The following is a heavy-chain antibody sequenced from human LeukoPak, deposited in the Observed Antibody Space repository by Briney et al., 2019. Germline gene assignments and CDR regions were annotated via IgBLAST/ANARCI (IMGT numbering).Heavy chain of an antibody. V-gene: IGHV2-5*02. CDR3: AHSSGVLRYFDCPFDY. J-gene: IGHJ4*02. Sequence: SGPTLVKPTQTLTLTCTFSGFSLRTRGVGVGWIRQPPGKALEWLSLIYWDDDKRYSPSLKSRLTITKDTSKNQVVLTMTNMDPVDTATYYCAHSSGVLRYFDCPFDYWGQGTLVTVSS. D-gene: IGHD3-9*01. CDR2: IYWDDDK. CDR1: GFSLRTRGVG.